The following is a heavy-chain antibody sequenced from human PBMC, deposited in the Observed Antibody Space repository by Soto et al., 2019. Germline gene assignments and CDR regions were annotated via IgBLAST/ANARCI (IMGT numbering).Heavy chain of an antibody. Sequence: LRLSCAASGFSFSSYAMSWVRQAPGKGLEWVSAISGSGGSTYYADSVKGRFTISRDNSKNTRYLQMNSLRAEDTAVYYCAKIPPGYSYGYFYFDYWGQGTLVTASS. J-gene: IGHJ4*02. V-gene: IGHV3-23*01. D-gene: IGHD5-18*01. CDR1: GFSFSSYA. CDR2: ISGSGGST. CDR3: AKIPPGYSYGYFYFDY.